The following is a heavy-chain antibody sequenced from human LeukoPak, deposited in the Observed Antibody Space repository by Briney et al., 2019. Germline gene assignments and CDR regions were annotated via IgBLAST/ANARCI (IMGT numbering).Heavy chain of an antibody. J-gene: IGHJ5*02. D-gene: IGHD3-9*01. CDR1: GYTLTELS. V-gene: IGHV1-24*01. Sequence: ASVSVSCKVSGYTLTELSMHWVRQAPGKGGEWVGGFDPEDGETIYAQKFQGRVTMTEDTSTDTAYMELSSLRSEDTAVYYCATRILTGYTNWFDPWGQGTLVTVSS. CDR2: FDPEDGET. CDR3: ATRILTGYTNWFDP.